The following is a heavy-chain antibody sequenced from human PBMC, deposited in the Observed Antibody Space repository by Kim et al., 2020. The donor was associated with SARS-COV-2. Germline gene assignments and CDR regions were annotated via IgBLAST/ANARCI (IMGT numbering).Heavy chain of an antibody. D-gene: IGHD5-18*01. Sequence: SETLSLTCTVSGASITSHYWSWIRQPPGRGLEWIGYINYSGRTNFNPSLKSRISMSIDTSKNQFSLKVNSVTAADTDLYYCARGTVDTAIDTTAWGRGTLVSVSS. CDR1: GASITSHY. J-gene: IGHJ4*02. CDR2: INYSGRT. V-gene: IGHV4-59*11. CDR3: ARGTVDTAIDTTA.